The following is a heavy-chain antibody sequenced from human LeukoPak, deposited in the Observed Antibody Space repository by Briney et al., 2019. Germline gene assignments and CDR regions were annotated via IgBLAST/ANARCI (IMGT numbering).Heavy chain of an antibody. Sequence: ASVKVSCKASGYTFTSYGISWVRQAPGQGLEWMGWISAYNGNTNYAQKLQGRVTMTTDTSTSTAYMELRSLRSDDTAVYYCARDGAYCSSTSCYFKFSYYYCYGMDVWGQGTTVTVSS. V-gene: IGHV1-18*01. D-gene: IGHD2-2*01. J-gene: IGHJ6*02. CDR3: ARDGAYCSSTSCYFKFSYYYCYGMDV. CDR1: GYTFTSYG. CDR2: ISAYNGNT.